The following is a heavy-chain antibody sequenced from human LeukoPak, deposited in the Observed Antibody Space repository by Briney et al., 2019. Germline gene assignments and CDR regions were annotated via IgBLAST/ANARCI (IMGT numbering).Heavy chain of an antibody. CDR2: IRGSGGST. CDR1: GFKFSTYG. J-gene: IGHJ4*02. D-gene: IGHD2-21*02. Sequence: GGSLRLSCEASGFKFSTYGMTWVRQAPGKGLEWVSSIRGSGGSTYYADSVKGRFTISRDNSKNTLYLQMNSLRAEDTAVYYCAKGPIDCGGGCSLYLDHWGQGMLVTVSS. V-gene: IGHV3-23*01. CDR3: AKGPIDCGGGCSLYLDH.